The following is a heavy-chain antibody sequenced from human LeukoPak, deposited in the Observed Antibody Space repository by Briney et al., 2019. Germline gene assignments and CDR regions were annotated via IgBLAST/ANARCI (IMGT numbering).Heavy chain of an antibody. V-gene: IGHV3-74*01. CDR3: ARSKGGPGSTWAFDI. CDR1: GFTFRSYA. D-gene: IGHD6-13*01. CDR2: LNSDGSFT. Sequence: GSLRLSCAASGFTFRSYAMSWVRQAPGKGLLWVSRLNSDGSFTDYAASVKGRFTISRYNAKNTLYLQMNSLRAEDTAVYYCARSKGGPGSTWAFDIWGQGTMVTVSS. J-gene: IGHJ3*02.